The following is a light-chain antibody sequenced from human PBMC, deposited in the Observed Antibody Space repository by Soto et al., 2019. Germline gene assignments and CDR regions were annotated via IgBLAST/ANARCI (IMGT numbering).Light chain of an antibody. CDR2: GAS. J-gene: IGKJ5*01. CDR3: QQYNNWPFIT. V-gene: IGKV3-15*01. Sequence: EIVLTQSPGTLSLSPGERATLSCRASHSVSSNLAWYQQKPGQSPRLLIYGASSRATGIPVRFSGSGSGTEFTLTISSLQSEDFAVYYCQQYNNWPFITFGQGTRLEI. CDR1: HSVSSN.